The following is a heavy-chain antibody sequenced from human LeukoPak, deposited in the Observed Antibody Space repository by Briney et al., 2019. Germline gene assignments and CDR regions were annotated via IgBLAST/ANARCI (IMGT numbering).Heavy chain of an antibody. CDR3: AREPGGEDYGVDY. Sequence: KPSETLSLTCTVSGGSISSGGYYWSWIRQHPGKGLEWIGYIYYSGSTYYNPSLKSRVTISVDTSKNQFSLKLSSVTAADTAVYYCAREPGGEDYGVDYWGQGTLVTVSS. CDR2: IYYSGST. J-gene: IGHJ4*02. D-gene: IGHD4-17*01. V-gene: IGHV4-31*03. CDR1: GGSISSGGYY.